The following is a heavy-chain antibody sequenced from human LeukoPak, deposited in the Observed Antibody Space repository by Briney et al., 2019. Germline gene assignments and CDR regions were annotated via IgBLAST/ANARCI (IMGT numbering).Heavy chain of an antibody. J-gene: IGHJ4*02. Sequence: NPSETLSLTCTVSGGSISSYYWGWIRQPPGKGLEWIGSIYYSGSTYYNPSLKSRVTISVDTSKNQFSLKLSSVTAADTAVYYCARRSVTMVRGVMLTFDYWGQGTLVTVSS. V-gene: IGHV4-39*01. CDR2: IYYSGST. CDR1: GGSISSYY. D-gene: IGHD3-10*01. CDR3: ARRSVTMVRGVMLTFDY.